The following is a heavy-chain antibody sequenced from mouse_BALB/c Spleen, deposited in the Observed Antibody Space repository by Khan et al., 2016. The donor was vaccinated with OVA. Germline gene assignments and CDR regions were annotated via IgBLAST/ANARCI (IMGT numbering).Heavy chain of an antibody. CDR3: ARDRIDY. Sequence: VKLQESGAELAKPGASVKMSCKASGYTFSNYWIHWVKQRPGQGLEWIGYINPSSGYTYYNQRLNDKATLTADKSSSTAYMQLSSLTSEDSSVYYCARDRIDYWGQGTTLTVSS. CDR1: GYTFSNYW. J-gene: IGHJ2*01. CDR2: INPSSGYT. V-gene: IGHV1-7*01.